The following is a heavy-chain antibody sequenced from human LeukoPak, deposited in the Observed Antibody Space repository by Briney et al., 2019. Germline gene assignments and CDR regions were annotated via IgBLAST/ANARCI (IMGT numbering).Heavy chain of an antibody. D-gene: IGHD5-12*01. CDR3: ARHAFPGIVATNFFDY. CDR2: IYYSESP. V-gene: IGHV4-39*01. Sequence: PSETLSLTCSVSGGSISSSNYYWGWIRQPPGKGLEWIGTIYYSESPYYNPSLKSRVTISVDTSKNQFSLKLSSVTAADTAVYYCARHAFPGIVATNFFDYWGQGILVTVFS. CDR1: GGSISSSNYY. J-gene: IGHJ4*02.